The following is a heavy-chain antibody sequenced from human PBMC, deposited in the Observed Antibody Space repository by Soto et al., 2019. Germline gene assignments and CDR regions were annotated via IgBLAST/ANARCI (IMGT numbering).Heavy chain of an antibody. CDR1: GYSFTSYW. V-gene: IGHV5-51*01. J-gene: IGHJ3*02. Sequence: GESLKISCKASGYSFTSYWIGWVRQMPVKGLEWMGIIYPGDSDTRYSPSFQGQVTISADKSITTAYLQWSSLKASDTAMYYCARAEYCSGGSCFGTDIWGQGTMVTVSS. CDR2: IYPGDSDT. CDR3: ARAEYCSGGSCFGTDI. D-gene: IGHD2-15*01.